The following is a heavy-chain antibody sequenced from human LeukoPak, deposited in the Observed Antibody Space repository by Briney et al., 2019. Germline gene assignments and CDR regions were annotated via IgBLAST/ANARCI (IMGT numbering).Heavy chain of an antibody. V-gene: IGHV1-2*02. CDR2: INPNSGDT. CDR1: GYTFTGYY. Sequence: ASVKVSCKASGYTFTGYYMHWARQAPGQGLEWMGWINPNSGDTNYVQKFQGRVTMTRDTSISTAYMELSRLRADDTAVYYCARDGNFDYWGQGTLVTVSS. J-gene: IGHJ4*02. D-gene: IGHD1-26*01. CDR3: ARDGNFDY.